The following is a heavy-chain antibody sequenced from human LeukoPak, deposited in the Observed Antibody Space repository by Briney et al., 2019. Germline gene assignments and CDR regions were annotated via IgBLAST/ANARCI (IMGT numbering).Heavy chain of an antibody. CDR3: ARDSRSHCGTAACDY. J-gene: IGHJ4*02. D-gene: IGHD2-8*02. CDR1: GFTFGTSS. Sequence: GGSLRLSCAASGFTFGTSSMNWVRQAPGKGLEWVSYIRSSSTTIYYADSVKGRFTISRDNAKNSLYLQMNSLRAEDTAVYFCARDSRSHCGTAACDYWGQGTLVTVSS. CDR2: IRSSSTTI. V-gene: IGHV3-48*01.